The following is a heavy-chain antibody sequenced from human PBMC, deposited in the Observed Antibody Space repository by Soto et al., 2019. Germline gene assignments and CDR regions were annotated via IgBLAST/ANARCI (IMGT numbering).Heavy chain of an antibody. V-gene: IGHV4-30-4*01. D-gene: IGHD3-10*01. CDR2: IFYSGTA. J-gene: IGHJ5*02. CDR3: ARTDYGTAYFDP. CDR1: GDSISSGNHY. Sequence: KASETLSLTCTVSGDSISSGNHYLGGIRQPPWKGLELIGYIFYSGTAYYNPSLKSRLTISVDTSKNQFSLKLSSVTAADTAVYYCARTDYGTAYFDPWGQGSLVTVSS.